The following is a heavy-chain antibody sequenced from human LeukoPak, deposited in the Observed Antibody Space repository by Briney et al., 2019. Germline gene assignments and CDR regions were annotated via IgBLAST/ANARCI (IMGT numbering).Heavy chain of an antibody. J-gene: IGHJ3*02. V-gene: IGHV4-61*01. CDR2: IYYSGST. Sequence: KPSETLSLTCTVSGGSISSSSYYWSWIRQPPGKGLEWIGYIYYSGSTNYNPSLKSRVTISVDTSKNQFSLKLSSVTAADTAVYYCARDHDSSIRGAFDIWGQGTMVTVSS. D-gene: IGHD3-22*01. CDR3: ARDHDSSIRGAFDI. CDR1: GGSISSSSYY.